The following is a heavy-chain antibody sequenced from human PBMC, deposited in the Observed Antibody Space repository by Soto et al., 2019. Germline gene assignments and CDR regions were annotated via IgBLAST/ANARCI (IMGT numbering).Heavy chain of an antibody. CDR1: GGSFSGYY. CDR3: ARGPIYYYGSGSYYNN. V-gene: IGHV4-34*01. D-gene: IGHD3-10*01. Sequence: SETLSLTCAVYGGSFSGYYWSWIRQPPGKGLEWIGEINHSGSTNYNPSLKSRVTISVDTSKNQFSLKLSSVTAADTAVYYCARGPIYYYGSGSYYNNWGQGXLVTVYS. J-gene: IGHJ4*02. CDR2: INHSGST.